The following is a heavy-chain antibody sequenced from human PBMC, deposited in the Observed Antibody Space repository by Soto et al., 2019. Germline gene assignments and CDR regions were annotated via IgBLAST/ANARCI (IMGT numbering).Heavy chain of an antibody. J-gene: IGHJ6*02. D-gene: IGHD3-10*01. V-gene: IGHV5-51*01. CDR1: GYSFTSYW. CDR3: AGGGVRGVITRTRDYYGMDV. Sequence: EVQLVQSGAEVKKPGESLKISCKGSGYSFTSYWIGWVRQMPGKGLEWMGIIYPGDSDTRYSPSFQGQVTISADKSISTAYLQWSSLKASDTAMYYCAGGGVRGVITRTRDYYGMDVWGQRTTVTVSS. CDR2: IYPGDSDT.